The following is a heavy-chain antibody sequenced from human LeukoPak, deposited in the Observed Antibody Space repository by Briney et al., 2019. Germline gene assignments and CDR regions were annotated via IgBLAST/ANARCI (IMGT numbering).Heavy chain of an antibody. V-gene: IGHV1-24*01. CDR3: ATATVVYPHLTIFGVVTPTQGAFDI. D-gene: IGHD3-3*01. CDR1: GYTLTELS. J-gene: IGHJ3*02. Sequence: ASVKVSCKVSGYTLTELSMHWVRQAPGKGLEWMGGFDPEDGETIYAQKFQGRVTMTEDTSTDTAYMELSSLRSEDTAVYYCATATVVYPHLTIFGVVTPTQGAFDIWGQGTMVTVSS. CDR2: FDPEDGET.